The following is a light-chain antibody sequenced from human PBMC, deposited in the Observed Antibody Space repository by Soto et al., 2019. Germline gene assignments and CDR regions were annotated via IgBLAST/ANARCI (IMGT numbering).Light chain of an antibody. CDR2: GAS. Sequence: EIVLTQSPGTLSLSPGERATLSCRANENVSGSYLAWYQQRPGQAPKLLIYGASSRATGIPDRFSGSGSATDFTLTISGLEPEDFAVYYCQQFGYSLYTFGQGTKLEIK. CDR1: ENVSGSY. V-gene: IGKV3-20*01. J-gene: IGKJ2*01. CDR3: QQFGYSLYT.